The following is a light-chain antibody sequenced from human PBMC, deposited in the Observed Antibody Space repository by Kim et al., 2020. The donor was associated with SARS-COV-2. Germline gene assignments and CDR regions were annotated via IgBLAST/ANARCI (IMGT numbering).Light chain of an antibody. Sequence: SASVGDRVPITCRASQSVSDLLAWYQQKPGKAPKLLIYKASSLQSGVPSRFSGSGSGTEFTLTISSLQPDDFAIYYCLRYNYYSGTFGQGTKLEIK. CDR1: QSVSDL. CDR3: LRYNYYSGT. CDR2: KAS. V-gene: IGKV1-5*03. J-gene: IGKJ2*01.